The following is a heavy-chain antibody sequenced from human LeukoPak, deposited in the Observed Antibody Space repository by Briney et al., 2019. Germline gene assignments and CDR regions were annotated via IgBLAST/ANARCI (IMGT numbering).Heavy chain of an antibody. Sequence: GGSLRLSCAASGFAFSAYWMHWVRQAPGKGLEWVSRINEDATTITYADSVKGRFIISRDNSKKSLYLQMNNLRAEDTAMYYCATDRDATWVKRFDYWGQGTLVTVSS. J-gene: IGHJ4*02. CDR1: GFAFSAYW. D-gene: IGHD1-1*01. CDR2: INEDATTI. CDR3: ATDRDATWVKRFDY. V-gene: IGHV3-74*01.